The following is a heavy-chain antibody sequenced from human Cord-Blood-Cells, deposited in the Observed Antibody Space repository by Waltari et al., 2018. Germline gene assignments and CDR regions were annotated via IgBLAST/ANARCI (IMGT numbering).Heavy chain of an antibody. CDR1: GYTFTGYY. CDR3: ARDRGGSYYFDY. V-gene: IGHV1-2*04. CDR2: SNPNRGGT. J-gene: IGHJ4*02. Sequence: QVQLVQSGAEVKKPGASVKVSCKASGYTFTGYYMHWVRQAPGQGLEWMGWSNPNRGGTDYAQEFQGWVTMTRDTSISTAYMELSRLRSDDTAVYYCARDRGGSYYFDYWGQGTLVTVSS. D-gene: IGHD1-26*01.